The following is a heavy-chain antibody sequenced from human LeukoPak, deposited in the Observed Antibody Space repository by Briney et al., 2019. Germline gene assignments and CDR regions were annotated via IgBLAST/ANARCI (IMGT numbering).Heavy chain of an antibody. J-gene: IGHJ4*02. Sequence: SETLSLTCAVYGGSFSGYYWSWIRQPPGKGLEWIGYIYYSGSTNYNPSLKSRVTISVDTSKNQFSLKLSSVTAADTAVYYCTRGYYYGEYWGQGTLVTVSS. V-gene: IGHV4-59*01. CDR1: GGSFSGYY. CDR2: IYYSGST. CDR3: TRGYYYGEY. D-gene: IGHD3-10*01.